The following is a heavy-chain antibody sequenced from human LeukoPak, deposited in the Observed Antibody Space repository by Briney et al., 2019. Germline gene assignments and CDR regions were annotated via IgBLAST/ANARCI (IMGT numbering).Heavy chain of an antibody. V-gene: IGHV3-48*04. CDR3: ARDSSPEYYGSGSHDY. CDR1: GFTFSSYS. Sequence: GGSLRLSCAASGFTFSSYSMNWVRQAPGKGLEWVSYISSSSSTIYYADSVKGRFTISRDNAKNSLYLQMNSLRAEDTAVYYCARDSSPEYYGSGSHDYWGQGTLVTVSS. D-gene: IGHD3-10*01. J-gene: IGHJ4*02. CDR2: ISSSSSTI.